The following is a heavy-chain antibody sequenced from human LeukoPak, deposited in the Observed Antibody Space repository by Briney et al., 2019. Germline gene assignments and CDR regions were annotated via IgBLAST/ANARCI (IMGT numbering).Heavy chain of an antibody. J-gene: IGHJ4*02. V-gene: IGHV3-23*01. CDR3: AKAKKSGVWPLDY. CDR2: IGHGGIHT. Sequence: PGGSLRLSCAASGFTFSSYAMSWVRQAPGKGLEWVSGIGHGGIHTYYADSVKGRFTVSRDDSKSTLFLQMGSLRADDTALYYCAKAKKSGVWPLDYWGQGALVIVSS. CDR1: GFTFSSYA. D-gene: IGHD5/OR15-5a*01.